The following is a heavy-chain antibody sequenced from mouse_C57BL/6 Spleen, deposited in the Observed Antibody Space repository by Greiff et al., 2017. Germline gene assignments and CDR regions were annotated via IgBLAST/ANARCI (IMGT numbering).Heavy chain of an antibody. Sequence: EVQLQQSGPGLVKPSQSLSLTCSVTGYSITSGYYWNWIRQFPGNKLEWMGYISYDGSNNYNPSLKNRISITRDTSKNQFFLKLNSVTTEDTATYYCAREGDYDYDGADYWGQGTTLTVSS. CDR3: AREGDYDYDGADY. CDR2: ISYDGSN. D-gene: IGHD2-4*01. CDR1: GYSITSGYY. J-gene: IGHJ2*01. V-gene: IGHV3-6*01.